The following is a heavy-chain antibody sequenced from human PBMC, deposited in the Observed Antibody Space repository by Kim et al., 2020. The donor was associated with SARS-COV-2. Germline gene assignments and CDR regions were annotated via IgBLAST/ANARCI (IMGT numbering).Heavy chain of an antibody. CDR1: GFTFSRYS. CDR3: AREMEYWGYGSGSSLYYYYGMDV. V-gene: IGHV3-48*02. Sequence: GGSLRLSCAASGFTFSRYSMNWVRQAPGKGLEWVSYISSSSSTIYYADSVKGRFTISRDNAKNSLYLQMNSLRDEDTAVYYCAREMEYWGYGSGSSLYYYYGMDVWGQGTTVTVSS. J-gene: IGHJ6*02. CDR2: ISSSSSTI. D-gene: IGHD3-10*01.